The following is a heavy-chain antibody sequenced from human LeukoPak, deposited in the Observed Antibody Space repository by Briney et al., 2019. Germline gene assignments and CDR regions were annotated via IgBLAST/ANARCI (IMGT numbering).Heavy chain of an antibody. V-gene: IGHV1-69*04. CDR1: GGTFSSYA. CDR3: ARDFDWLLYVDYYYGMDV. CDR2: IIPILGIA. Sequence: SVKVSCKASGGTFSSYAISWVQQAPGQGLEWMGRIIPILGIANYAQKFQGRVTITADKSTSTAYMELSSLRSEDTAVYYCARDFDWLLYVDYYYGMDVWGQGTTVTVSS. D-gene: IGHD3-9*01. J-gene: IGHJ6*02.